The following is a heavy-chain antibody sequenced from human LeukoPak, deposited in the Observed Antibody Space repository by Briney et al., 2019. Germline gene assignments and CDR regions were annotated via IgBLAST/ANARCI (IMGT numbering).Heavy chain of an antibody. V-gene: IGHV4-4*02. Sequence: SETLSLTCTVSLGSTTSNFWSWVRQPPGKGLEWIGEIHRSGSPNYNPSLQSRVTISIDRSRSQIVLELSSVTAADTAVYYCAREILGGFNPGAYWGQGILVTVSS. CDR2: IHRSGSP. J-gene: IGHJ4*02. CDR1: LGSTTSNF. CDR3: AREILGGFNPGAY. D-gene: IGHD1-14*01.